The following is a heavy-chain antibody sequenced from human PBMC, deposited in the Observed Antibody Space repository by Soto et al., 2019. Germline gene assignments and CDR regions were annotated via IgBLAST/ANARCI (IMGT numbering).Heavy chain of an antibody. CDR1: GFTFSSYS. Sequence: GGSLRLSCAASGFTFSSYSMNWVRQAPGKGLEWVSSISSSSSYIYYADSVKGRFTISRDNAKNSLYLQMNSLRAEDTAVYYCASPYGSGSYYPYYWGQGTLVTVSS. V-gene: IGHV3-21*01. CDR2: ISSSSSYI. CDR3: ASPYGSGSYYPYY. D-gene: IGHD3-10*01. J-gene: IGHJ4*02.